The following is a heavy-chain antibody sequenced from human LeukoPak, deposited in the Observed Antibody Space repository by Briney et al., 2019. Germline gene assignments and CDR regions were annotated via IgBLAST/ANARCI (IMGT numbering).Heavy chain of an antibody. CDR2: IYHSGST. CDR3: ASFYGSGSYFDDY. D-gene: IGHD3-10*01. Sequence: SGTLSLTCAASGGSISSSNWWSWVRQPPGEGLEWIGEIYHSGSTNYNPSLKSRVTISVDKSKNQFSLKLSSVTAADTAVYYCASFYGSGSYFDDYWGQGTLVTVSS. J-gene: IGHJ4*02. CDR1: GGSISSSNW. V-gene: IGHV4-4*02.